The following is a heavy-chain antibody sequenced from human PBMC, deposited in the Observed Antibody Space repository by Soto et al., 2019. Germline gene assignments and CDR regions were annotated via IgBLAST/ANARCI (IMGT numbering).Heavy chain of an antibody. J-gene: IGHJ4*02. Sequence: ASVKVSCKTSGYDFRYYGIHWVRQAPGQRLEWMGWINADNGNAKYSQSFQGRVTITRDTSASTAYMELSSLKSEDTTVYLCARGVFSSGYIGYPDYWCQGTVVT. CDR3: ARGVFSSGYIGYPDY. D-gene: IGHD5-18*01. CDR2: INADNGNA. V-gene: IGHV1-3*01. CDR1: GYDFRYYG.